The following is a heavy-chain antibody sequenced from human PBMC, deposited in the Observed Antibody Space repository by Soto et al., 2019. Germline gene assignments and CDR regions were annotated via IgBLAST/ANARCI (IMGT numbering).Heavy chain of an antibody. D-gene: IGHD1-1*01. J-gene: IGHJ5*02. Sequence: QVQLQESGPGLVKPSQTLSLTCSVSGGSLTSGDYYWSWVRQPPGKGLEWIGYIYHSGKTYHNPSLDSRVIVSVDRSKNQFSLKMRSVTAADTAVYYCVSVRHNSDTSGMGFDPWGQGTLVTVSS. CDR3: VSVRHNSDTSGMGFDP. CDR1: GGSLTSGDYY. V-gene: IGHV4-30-4*08. CDR2: IYHSGKT.